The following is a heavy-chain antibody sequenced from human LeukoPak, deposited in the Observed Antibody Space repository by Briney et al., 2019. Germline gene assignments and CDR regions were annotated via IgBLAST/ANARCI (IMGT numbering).Heavy chain of an antibody. CDR3: ASPSIIGLGDY. J-gene: IGHJ4*02. CDR2: IYTSGST. Sequence: SETLSLTCTVSGGSISSYYWSWLRQPAGKGLEWIVRIYTSGSTSYNPSLKSRVTISVDTSKNQFSLKLSSVTAADTAVYYCASPSIIGLGDYWGQGTLVTVCS. V-gene: IGHV4-4*07. CDR1: GGSISSYY. D-gene: IGHD3-16*01.